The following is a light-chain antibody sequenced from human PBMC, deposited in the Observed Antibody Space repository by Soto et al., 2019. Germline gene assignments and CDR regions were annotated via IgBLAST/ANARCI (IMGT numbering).Light chain of an antibody. V-gene: IGKV3-15*01. J-gene: IGKJ1*01. CDR1: QSVSSN. CDR3: QRQSNWPRT. Sequence: DIVMTQSPDSLAVSLAGMCTVNSRSSQSVSSNLAWYQQKPGQAPRLLIHGASTRATGIPARFSGSGSGTEFTLTISSLQSEDFAIYYCQRQSNWPRTFGQGTKVDIK. CDR2: GAS.